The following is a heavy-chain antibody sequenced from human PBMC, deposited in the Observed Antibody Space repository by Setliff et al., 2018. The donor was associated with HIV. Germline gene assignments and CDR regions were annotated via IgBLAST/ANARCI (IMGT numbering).Heavy chain of an antibody. CDR3: AREGLELSGIDY. CDR2: INSKRGDT. V-gene: IGHV1-2*02. CDR1: ASRYSFTAYN. D-gene: IGHD1-7*01. J-gene: IGHJ4*02. Sequence: ASVKVSCKASASRYSFTAYNIHWVRQAPGQGLEWMGWINSKRGDTDYAQKFQGRVTMTRDTPISTAYMELSNLRSDDTAVYYCAREGLELSGIDYWGQGTLVTVSS.